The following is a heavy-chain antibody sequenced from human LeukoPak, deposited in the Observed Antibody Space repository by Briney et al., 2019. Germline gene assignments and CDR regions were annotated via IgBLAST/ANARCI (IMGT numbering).Heavy chain of an antibody. V-gene: IGHV4-34*01. J-gene: IGHJ6*03. CDR2: INHSGST. D-gene: IGHD6-13*01. CDR3: ARPLYSSSWYGRDMDV. CDR1: GGSFSGYY. Sequence: SETLSLTCAVYGGSFSGYYWTWIRQPPGKGLEWIGEINHSGSTNYNPSLKSRVTISVDTSKNQFSLKLSSVTAADTAVYYCARPLYSSSWYGRDMDVWGKGTTVTISS.